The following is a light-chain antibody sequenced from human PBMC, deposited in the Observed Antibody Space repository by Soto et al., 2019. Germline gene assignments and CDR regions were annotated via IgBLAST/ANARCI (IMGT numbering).Light chain of an antibody. CDR3: QQYRGT. V-gene: IGKV1-5*03. CDR1: QSISSW. Sequence: DIQMTQSPSTLYASVGDRVTITCRASQSISSWLAWYQQKPWKAPKLLIYKASSLESGVPSRFSGSGSGTEFTLTISRLQPDDFATYYCQQYRGTFGQGTKLEIK. CDR2: KAS. J-gene: IGKJ2*01.